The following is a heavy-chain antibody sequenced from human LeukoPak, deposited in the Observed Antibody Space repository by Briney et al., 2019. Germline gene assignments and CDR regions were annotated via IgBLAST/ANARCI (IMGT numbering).Heavy chain of an antibody. J-gene: IGHJ4*02. CDR3: AAMRLNHPDSSGPTFGDY. CDR1: GFTFTSSA. V-gene: IGHV1-58*02. Sequence: SVKVSCKASGFTFTSSAMQWVRQARGQRLEWIGWIVVGSGNTNYAQKFQERVTITRDMSTSTAYMELSSLRSEDTAVYYCAAMRLNHPDSSGPTFGDYWGQGTLVTVSS. D-gene: IGHD3-22*01. CDR2: IVVGSGNT.